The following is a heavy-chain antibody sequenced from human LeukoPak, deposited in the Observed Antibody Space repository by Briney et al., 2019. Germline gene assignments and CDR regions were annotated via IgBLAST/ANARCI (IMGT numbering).Heavy chain of an antibody. CDR2: FDPEDGET. V-gene: IGHV1-24*01. D-gene: IGHD1-7*01. CDR3: ATAANTYNWNYGGAFDI. J-gene: IGHJ3*02. CDR1: GYTLTELS. Sequence: AASVKVSCKVSGYTLTELSMHWVRQAPGKGLEWMGGFDPEDGETIYAQKFQGRVTMAEDTSTDTAYMELSTLRSEDTAIYYCATAANTYNWNYGGAFDIWGQGTMVTVSS.